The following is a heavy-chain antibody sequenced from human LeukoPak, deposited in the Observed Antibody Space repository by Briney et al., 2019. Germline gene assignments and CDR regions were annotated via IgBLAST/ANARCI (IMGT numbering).Heavy chain of an antibody. V-gene: IGHV3-30*03. Sequence: QSGGSLRLSCAASGFTFSSYGMHWVRQAPGKGLEWVAVISYDGSNKYYADSVKGRFTISRDNSKNTLYLQMNSLRAEDTAVYYCARDADSSGYAISYFDYWGQGTLVTVSS. D-gene: IGHD3-22*01. CDR2: ISYDGSNK. J-gene: IGHJ4*02. CDR3: ARDADSSGYAISYFDY. CDR1: GFTFSSYG.